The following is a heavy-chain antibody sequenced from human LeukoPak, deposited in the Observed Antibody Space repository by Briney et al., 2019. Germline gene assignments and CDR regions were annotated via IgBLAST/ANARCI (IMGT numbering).Heavy chain of an antibody. Sequence: GGSLRLSCAASGFTFSSYWMSWVRQAPGKGLEWVANIKKDGSEKYYVDSVKGRFTISRDNAKTPLYLQMNSLRVEDTAVYYCARDLSGVTGYTYGRGIDYWGQGTLVTVSS. V-gene: IGHV3-7*01. J-gene: IGHJ4*02. D-gene: IGHD5-18*01. CDR2: IKKDGSEK. CDR1: GFTFSSYW. CDR3: ARDLSGVTGYTYGRGIDY.